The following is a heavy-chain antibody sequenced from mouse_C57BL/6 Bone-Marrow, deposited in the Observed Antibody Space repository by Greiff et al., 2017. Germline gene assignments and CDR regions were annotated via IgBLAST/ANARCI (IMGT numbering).Heavy chain of an antibody. D-gene: IGHD1-1*01. CDR3: ARRGPIITTVVEAMDY. CDR1: GYTFTSYW. J-gene: IGHJ4*01. Sequence: QVQLQQPGAELVMPGASVKLSCKASGYTFTSYWMHWVKQRPGQGLEWIGEIDPSDSYTNYNQKFKGKATLTVDTSSSTAYMQLSSLTSEDSAVYYCARRGPIITTVVEAMDYWGQGTSVTVSS. CDR2: IDPSDSYT. V-gene: IGHV1-69*01.